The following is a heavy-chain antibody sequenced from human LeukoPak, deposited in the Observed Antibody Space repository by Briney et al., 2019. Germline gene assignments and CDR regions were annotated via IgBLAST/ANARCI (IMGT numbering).Heavy chain of an antibody. D-gene: IGHD2-21*02. Sequence: GGSLRLSCAASGFTFSSYEMNWVRQAPGRGLEYLSYISSGSSTISYADPVKGRFTIPRDNAKNSLYLQMNSLRAEDTAVYYCARLCGGDCYSGLDYWAREPWSPSPQ. J-gene: IGHJ4*02. CDR2: ISSGSSTI. CDR1: GFTFSSYE. V-gene: IGHV3-48*03. CDR3: ARLCGGDCYSGLDY.